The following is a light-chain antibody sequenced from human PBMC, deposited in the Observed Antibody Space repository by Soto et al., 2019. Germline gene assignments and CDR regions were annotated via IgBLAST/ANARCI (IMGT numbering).Light chain of an antibody. J-gene: IGLJ2*01. CDR3: HVWDSSTVV. V-gene: IGLV3-9*01. CDR2: RDT. Sequence: SYELTQPLSVSVALGQTAKITCGGNNIGSKNVHWYQQKSGQAPVLVIYRDTNRPSGIPERFSGSNSGNTAILTISRAQGGDEADYYCHVWDSSTVVFGGGTQLTVL. CDR1: NIGSKN.